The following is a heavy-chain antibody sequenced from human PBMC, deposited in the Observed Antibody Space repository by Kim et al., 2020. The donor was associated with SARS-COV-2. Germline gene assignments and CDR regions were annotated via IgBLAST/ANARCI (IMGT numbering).Heavy chain of an antibody. V-gene: IGHV4-59*13. CDR1: GGSISSYY. CDR3: ARESIMTTVIDY. Sequence: SETLSLTCTVSGGSISSYYWSWIRQPPGKGLEWIGYIYYSGSTNYNPSLKSRVTISVDTSKNQFSLKLSSVTAADTAVYYCARESIMTTVIDYWGQGTLVTVSS. D-gene: IGHD4-17*01. CDR2: IYYSGST. J-gene: IGHJ4*02.